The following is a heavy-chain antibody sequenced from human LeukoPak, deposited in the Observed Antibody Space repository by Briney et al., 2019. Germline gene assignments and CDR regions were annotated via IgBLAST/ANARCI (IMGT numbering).Heavy chain of an antibody. J-gene: IGHJ4*02. CDR2: INPNSGGT. D-gene: IGHD3-3*01. Sequence: ASVKVSCKASGYTFTGYYMHWVRQAPGQGLGWMGWINPNSGGTNYAQKFQGRVTMTRDTSISTAYMELSRLRSDDTAVYYCASYYDFWSGYKGGYYFDYWGQGTLVTVSS. CDR3: ASYYDFWSGYKGGYYFDY. V-gene: IGHV1-2*02. CDR1: GYTFTGYY.